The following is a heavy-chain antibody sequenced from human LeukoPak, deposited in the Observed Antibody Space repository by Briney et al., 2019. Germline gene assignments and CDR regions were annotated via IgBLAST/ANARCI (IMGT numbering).Heavy chain of an antibody. D-gene: IGHD5-18*01. J-gene: IGHJ4*02. CDR2: MNPNSGNT. Sequence: ASVKVSCKASGYTFTSYDINWVRQATGQGLEWMGWMNPNSGNTGYAQKFQGRVTMTRNTSISTAYMELSSLRSEDTGVYYCARGDTAMAAASDYWGQGTLVTVSS. V-gene: IGHV1-8*01. CDR3: ARGDTAMAAASDY. CDR1: GYTFTSYD.